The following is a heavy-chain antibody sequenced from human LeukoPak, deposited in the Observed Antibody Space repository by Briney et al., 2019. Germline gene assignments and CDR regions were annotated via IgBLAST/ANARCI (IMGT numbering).Heavy chain of an antibody. Sequence: SETLSLTCAVYDESFSGYYCSWIRQPPRKGLEWIGEIDHSGSTNYNPSLRSRVTISIDTSKNQFSLKLNSVTAADTAVYYCAREVEYYDSSGYRPHAFDIWGQGTVVTVSS. D-gene: IGHD3-22*01. CDR3: AREVEYYDSSGYRPHAFDI. CDR1: DESFSGYY. CDR2: IDHSGST. J-gene: IGHJ3*02. V-gene: IGHV4-34*01.